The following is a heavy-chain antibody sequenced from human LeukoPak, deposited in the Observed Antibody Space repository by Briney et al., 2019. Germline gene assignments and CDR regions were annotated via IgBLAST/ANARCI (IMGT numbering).Heavy chain of an antibody. V-gene: IGHV1-18*01. CDR3: ARDSWEDDIETFDY. D-gene: IGHD3-9*01. CDR2: ISAYNGNT. CDR1: GYTFTSYG. Sequence: ASVKVSCKASGYTFTSYGISWVRQAPGQGLEWMGWISAYNGNTNYAQKLQGRVSMTTDTSTSTAYMELRSLRSDDTAVYYCARDSWEDDIETFDYWGQGTLVTVSS. J-gene: IGHJ4*02.